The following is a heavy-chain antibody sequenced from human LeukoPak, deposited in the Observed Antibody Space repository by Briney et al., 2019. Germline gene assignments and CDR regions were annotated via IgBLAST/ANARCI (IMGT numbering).Heavy chain of an antibody. D-gene: IGHD3-10*01. V-gene: IGHV4-34*01. Sequence: SETLSLTCAVYGGSFSGYYWSWIRQPPGKGLEWIGEINYSGSTNYNPSLTSRITMSVDTSKNQFSLKLSSVTAADTAVYYCARASMVRGATINWFDPWGQGTLVTVSS. J-gene: IGHJ5*02. CDR3: ARASMVRGATINWFDP. CDR2: INYSGST. CDR1: GGSFSGYY.